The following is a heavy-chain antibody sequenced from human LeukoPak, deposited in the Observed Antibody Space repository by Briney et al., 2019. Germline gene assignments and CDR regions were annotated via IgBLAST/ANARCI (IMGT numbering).Heavy chain of an antibody. CDR2: IYYSGST. CDR1: GFTFSSYS. CDR3: AGHVEMATIGDY. D-gene: IGHD5-24*01. J-gene: IGHJ4*02. Sequence: GSLRLSCAASGFTFSSYSMNWIRQPPGKGLEWIGYIYYSGSTNYNPSLKSRVTISVDTSKNQFSLKLSSVTAADTAVYYCAGHVEMATIGDYWGQGTLVTVSS. V-gene: IGHV4-59*01.